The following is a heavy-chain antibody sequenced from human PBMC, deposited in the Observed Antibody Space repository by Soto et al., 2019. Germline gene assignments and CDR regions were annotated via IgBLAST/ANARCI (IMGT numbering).Heavy chain of an antibody. Sequence: ASVKVSCKASGYTFTSYAMHWVRQAPGQRLERMGWINAGNGNTKYSQKFQGRVTITRDTSASTAYMELSSLRSEDTAVYYCARGGYYYGSGRSYYYYYMDVWGKGTTVTVSS. CDR3: ARGGYYYGSGRSYYYYYMDV. CDR2: INAGNGNT. CDR1: GYTFTSYA. D-gene: IGHD3-10*01. V-gene: IGHV1-3*01. J-gene: IGHJ6*03.